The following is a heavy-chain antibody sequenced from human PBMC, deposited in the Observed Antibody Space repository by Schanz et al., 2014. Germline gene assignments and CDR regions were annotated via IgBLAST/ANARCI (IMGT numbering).Heavy chain of an antibody. CDR1: GFTFSRHA. J-gene: IGHJ3*01. CDR2: IYINAGST. D-gene: IGHD5-12*01. Sequence: VQLVESGGAVVQPGGSLRLSCAATGFTFSRHAMHWVRQAPGRGLEWVSTIYINAGSTRYADSVKGRFIISRDSSKNTLFLQMNSLRPEDTAVYFCARDEGRDGYNLAFDVWGQGTLVTVSS. V-gene: IGHV3-23*04. CDR3: ARDEGRDGYNLAFDV.